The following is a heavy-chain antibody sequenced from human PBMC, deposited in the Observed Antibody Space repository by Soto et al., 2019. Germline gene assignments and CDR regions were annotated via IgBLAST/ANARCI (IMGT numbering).Heavy chain of an antibody. CDR1: GGSFSGYY. Sequence: QVQLQQWGAGLLKTSETLSLTCAVYGGSFSGYYWSWIRQPPGKGLEWIGEINHSGSTNYNPSLKSRVTISVDTSKNQFSLKLSSVTAADTAVYYCARRPVVAAIFDPWGQGTLVTVSS. CDR2: INHSGST. D-gene: IGHD2-15*01. V-gene: IGHV4-34*01. J-gene: IGHJ5*02. CDR3: ARRPVVAAIFDP.